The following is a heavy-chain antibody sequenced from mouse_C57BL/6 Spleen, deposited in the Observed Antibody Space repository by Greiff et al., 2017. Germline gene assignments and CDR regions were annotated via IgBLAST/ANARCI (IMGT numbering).Heavy chain of an antibody. CDR1: GFTFSDYY. D-gene: IGHD1-1*02. CDR3: ARDYGNYAMDY. J-gene: IGHJ4*01. V-gene: IGHV5-12*01. CDR2: ISNGGGST. Sequence: DVKLVESGGGLVQPGGSLKLSCAASGFTFSDYYMYWVRQTPEKRLEWVAYISNGGGSTYYPDTVKGRFTISRDNAKNTLYLQMSRLKSEDTAMYYCARDYGNYAMDYWGQGTSVTVSS.